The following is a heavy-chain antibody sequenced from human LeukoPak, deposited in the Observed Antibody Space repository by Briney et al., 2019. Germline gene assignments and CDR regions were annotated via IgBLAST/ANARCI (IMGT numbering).Heavy chain of an antibody. J-gene: IGHJ4*02. CDR2: IYYSGST. V-gene: IGHV4-39*07. Sequence: ASETLSLTCTVSGGSISSYYWSWIRQPPGKGLEWIGSIYYSGSTYYNPSLKSRVTISVDTSKNQFSLKLSSVTAADTAVYYCARDYYGSGGYFDYWGQGTLVTVSS. CDR1: GGSISSYY. D-gene: IGHD3-10*01. CDR3: ARDYYGSGGYFDY.